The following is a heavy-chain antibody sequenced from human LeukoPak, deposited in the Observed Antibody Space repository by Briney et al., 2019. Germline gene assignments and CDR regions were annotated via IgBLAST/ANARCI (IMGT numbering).Heavy chain of an antibody. Sequence: ASVKVSRKASGYTSTSYAMHWVRQAPGQRLEWMGWINAGNGNTKYSQKFQGRVTITRDTSASTAYMELSSLRSEDTAVYYCARVRSVTGFFDYWGQGTLVTVSS. CDR1: GYTSTSYA. CDR3: ARVRSVTGFFDY. J-gene: IGHJ4*02. V-gene: IGHV1-3*01. CDR2: INAGNGNT. D-gene: IGHD1-20*01.